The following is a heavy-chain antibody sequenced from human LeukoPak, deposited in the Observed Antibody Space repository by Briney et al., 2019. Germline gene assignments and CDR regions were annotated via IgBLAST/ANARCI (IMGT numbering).Heavy chain of an antibody. CDR1: GYTFTTYA. Sequence: ASVKVSCKASGYTFTTYAIHWVRQAPGQRLEWMGWISTYNDDRKYSPKFQGIVTITTDTSASTAYLELSSLRSEDTAVYYCARDRSSFSYAFDIWGQGTMVTVSS. CDR3: ARDRSSFSYAFDI. J-gene: IGHJ3*02. D-gene: IGHD6-6*01. V-gene: IGHV1-3*04. CDR2: ISTYNDDR.